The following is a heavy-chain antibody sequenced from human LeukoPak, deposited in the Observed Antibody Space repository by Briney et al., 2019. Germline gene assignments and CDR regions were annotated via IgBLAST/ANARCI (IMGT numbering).Heavy chain of an antibody. V-gene: IGHV3-30*03. D-gene: IGHD3-9*01. Sequence: QPGRSLRLSCAASGFTFSSYGMHWVRQAPGKGLEWVAVISYDGSNKYYADSVKGRFTISRDNSKNTLYLQMNSLRAEDTAVYYCARGGYDILTGYFVPNLPIDYWGQGTLVTVSS. CDR3: ARGGYDILTGYFVPNLPIDY. CDR2: ISYDGSNK. CDR1: GFTFSSYG. J-gene: IGHJ4*02.